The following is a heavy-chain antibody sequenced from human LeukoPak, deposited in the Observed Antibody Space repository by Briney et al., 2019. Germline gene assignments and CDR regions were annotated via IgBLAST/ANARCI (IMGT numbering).Heavy chain of an antibody. Sequence: GGTLRLSCAASGFTFSSFGMSWVRQAPGKGLEWVSAISSTGGTAYYADSVKGRFTISRDNSKNTLYLQMNSLRAEDTAVYYPLGYCSRTSCLDAFDIWGQGTMVTVSS. CDR2: ISSTGGTA. J-gene: IGHJ3*02. D-gene: IGHD2-2*01. CDR1: GFTFSSFG. V-gene: IGHV3-23*01. CDR3: LGYCSRTSCLDAFDI.